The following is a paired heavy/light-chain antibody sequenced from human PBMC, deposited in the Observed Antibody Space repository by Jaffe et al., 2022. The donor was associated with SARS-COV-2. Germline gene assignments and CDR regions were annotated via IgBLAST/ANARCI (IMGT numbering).Light chain of an antibody. CDR3: HVWDSSNNHVV. CDR2: YST. CDR1: NIGTKS. J-gene: IGLJ2*01. Sequence: SYVLTQPPSVSVAPGRTATITCGGNNIGTKSVHWYQQKPGQAPVLVIYYSTDRPSGIPERFSASNSGSTATLTISRVEAGDEADYYCHVWDSSNNHVVFGGGTKLTVL. V-gene: IGLV3-21*04.
Heavy chain of an antibody. CDR2: SSSSGDTE. V-gene: IGHV3-11*01. CDR1: GFSISDYY. CDR3: ARTSENYGPPSSYMDV. D-gene: IGHD3-16*01. Sequence: QVQLVESGGGLVKPGGSLRLSCTASGFSISDYYMSWIRQASGKGLEWLSYSSSSGDTEYYADSVKGRFTISRDNAKNSLNLQMNRLTAEDTAVYFCARTSENYGPPSSYMDVWGKGTTVTVSS. J-gene: IGHJ6*03.